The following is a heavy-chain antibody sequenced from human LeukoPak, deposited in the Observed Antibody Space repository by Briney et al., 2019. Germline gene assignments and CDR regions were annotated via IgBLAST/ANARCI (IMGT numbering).Heavy chain of an antibody. CDR1: GGSFSGYY. CDR3: ARVRYGGNSRAREWFDP. V-gene: IGHV4-34*01. D-gene: IGHD4-23*01. J-gene: IGHJ5*02. CDR2: INHSGST. Sequence: SETLSLTCAVYGGSFSGYYWSWIRQPPGKGLEWIGEINHSGSTNYNPSLKSRVTISVDTSKNQFSLKLSSVTAADTAVYYCARVRYGGNSRAREWFDPWGQGTLVTVSS.